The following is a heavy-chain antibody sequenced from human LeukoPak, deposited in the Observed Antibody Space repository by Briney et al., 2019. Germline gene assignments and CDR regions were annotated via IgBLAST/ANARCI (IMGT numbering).Heavy chain of an antibody. CDR3: ARDIVYLIDEDYG. CDR2: IHTSGSA. CDR1: GSSFNTYY. V-gene: IGHV4-4*07. J-gene: IGHJ4*02. Sequence: SETLSLTCSVSGSSFNTYYWSWIRQPAGKALEWIGRIHTSGSADYSPSLQSRVTISVDMSKKEFSLKLTSGTAADTAVYYCARDIVYLIDEDYGWGQGILVTVSS. D-gene: IGHD4-17*01.